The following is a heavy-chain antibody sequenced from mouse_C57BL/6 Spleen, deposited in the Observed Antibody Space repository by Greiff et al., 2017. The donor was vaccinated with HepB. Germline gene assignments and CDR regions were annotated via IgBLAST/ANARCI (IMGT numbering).Heavy chain of an antibody. D-gene: IGHD1-1*01. Sequence: EVKLVESGGGLVKPGGSLKLSCAASGFTFSDYGMHWVRQAPEKGLEWVAYISSGSSTIYYADTVKGRFTISRDNAKNTLFLQMTSLRSEDTAMYYCASYYGSSHMDDWGQGTSVTVSS. V-gene: IGHV5-17*01. J-gene: IGHJ4*01. CDR1: GFTFSDYG. CDR3: ASYYGSSHMDD. CDR2: ISSGSSTI.